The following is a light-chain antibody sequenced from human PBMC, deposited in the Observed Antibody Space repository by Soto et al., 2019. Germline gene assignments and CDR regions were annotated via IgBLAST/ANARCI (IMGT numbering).Light chain of an antibody. J-gene: IGLJ1*01. Sequence: HSVLAQSPSASGSPGQSVTISCTGTSSDIGGYNSVSWYQQHPGKAPKVMIYDVSKWPSGVPDRFSGSKSGNTASLTVSALQAEDEADYYCSSYTDRNNLVFGTGTKVTVL. CDR3: SSYTDRNNLV. CDR1: SSDIGGYNS. V-gene: IGLV2-8*01. CDR2: DVS.